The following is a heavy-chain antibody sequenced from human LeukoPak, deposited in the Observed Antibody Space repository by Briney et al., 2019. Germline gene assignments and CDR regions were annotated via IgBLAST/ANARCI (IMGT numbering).Heavy chain of an antibody. D-gene: IGHD2-2*01. CDR1: GYTLTELS. V-gene: IGHV1-24*01. Sequence: ASVKVSCKVSGYTLTELSMHWVRQAPGKGLEWMGGFDPEDGETIYAQKSQGRVTMTEDTSTDTAYMELSSLRSEDTAVYYCATGLSTSRWDGVDYWGQGTLVTVSS. J-gene: IGHJ4*02. CDR3: ATGLSTSRWDGVDY. CDR2: FDPEDGET.